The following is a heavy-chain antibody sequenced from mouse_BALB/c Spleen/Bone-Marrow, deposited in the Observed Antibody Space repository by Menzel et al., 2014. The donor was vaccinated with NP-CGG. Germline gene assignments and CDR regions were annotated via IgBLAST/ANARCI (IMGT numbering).Heavy chain of an antibody. CDR1: GYSITSGYS. Sequence: VQLQQSGPDLVKPSQSLSLTCTVTGYSITSGYSWHWIRQFPGNKLEWMGYIHYSGSTNYNPSLKSRISITRDTSKNQFFLQLNSVTTEDTATYYCAIGYYYGSSRYAMDYWGQGTSVSVSS. V-gene: IGHV3-1*02. J-gene: IGHJ4*01. CDR2: IHYSGST. CDR3: AIGYYYGSSRYAMDY. D-gene: IGHD1-1*01.